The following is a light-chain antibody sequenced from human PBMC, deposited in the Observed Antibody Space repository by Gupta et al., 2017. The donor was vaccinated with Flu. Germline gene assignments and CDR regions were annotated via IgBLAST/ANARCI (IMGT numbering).Light chain of an antibody. CDR3: QQRSNWVT. Sequence: PGERATLSCRASQSISSYLAWYQQKPGQAPRLLIYDSSNRATGIPARFSGSGSGTDFTLTISSLEPEDFAVYYCQQRSNWVTFGQGTRLEIK. J-gene: IGKJ5*01. CDR1: QSISSY. V-gene: IGKV3-11*01. CDR2: DSS.